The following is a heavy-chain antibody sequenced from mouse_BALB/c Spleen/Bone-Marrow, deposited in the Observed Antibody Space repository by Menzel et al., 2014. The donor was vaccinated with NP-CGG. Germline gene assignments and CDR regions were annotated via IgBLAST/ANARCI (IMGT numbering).Heavy chain of an antibody. D-gene: IGHD2-10*02. CDR3: ARTKYGQTGGNY. CDR2: INPSTGYP. J-gene: IGHJ2*01. CDR1: GYTFTDYW. V-gene: IGHV1-7*01. Sequence: QVQLQQSGAELAKPGASVKMSCKASGYTFTDYWMHWVKQGPGQGLEWIGYINPSTGYPENNQKFKDKATSTADKSSSTAYMQLSGLTSEDSAVYYCARTKYGQTGGNYWGQGTTLTVSS.